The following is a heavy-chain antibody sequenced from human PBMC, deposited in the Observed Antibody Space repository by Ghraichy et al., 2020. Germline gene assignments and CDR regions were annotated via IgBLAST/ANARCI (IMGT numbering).Heavy chain of an antibody. Sequence: GGSLRLSCAASGFTFDDYAMHWVRQAPGKGLEWVSLISGDGGSTYYADSVKGRFTISRDNSKNSLYLQMNSLRTEDTALYYFAKERNSLDYWGQGTLVTISS. J-gene: IGHJ4*02. CDR1: GFTFDDYA. CDR3: AKERNSLDY. D-gene: IGHD4-23*01. CDR2: ISGDGGST. V-gene: IGHV3-43*02.